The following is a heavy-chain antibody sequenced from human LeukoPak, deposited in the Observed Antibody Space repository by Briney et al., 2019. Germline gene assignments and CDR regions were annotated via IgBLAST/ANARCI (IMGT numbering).Heavy chain of an antibody. D-gene: IGHD5-18*01. Sequence: SETLSLTCTVSGGSISSYYWSWIRQPPGKGLEWIGYIYYSGSTNYNPSLKSRVTISVDTSKNQFSLKLSSVTAADTAVYYCARQRRIQLWLRGFFDYWGQGTLVTVSS. J-gene: IGHJ4*02. CDR2: IYYSGST. CDR3: ARQRRIQLWLRGFFDY. CDR1: GGSISSYY. V-gene: IGHV4-59*08.